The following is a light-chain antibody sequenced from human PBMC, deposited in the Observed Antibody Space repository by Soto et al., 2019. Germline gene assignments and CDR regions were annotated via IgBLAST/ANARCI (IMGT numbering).Light chain of an antibody. CDR2: EVS. V-gene: IGLV2-14*01. Sequence: QSALTQPASVSGSPGQSITISCTGTSSDVGGYNYVSWYQQHPGKAPKLMIYEVSNRPSGVSNRFSGSKSGNTASLTISGLQAEDEADYYCSSYTSSSTFVVFGGVTKLTVL. J-gene: IGLJ2*01. CDR3: SSYTSSSTFVV. CDR1: SSDVGGYNY.